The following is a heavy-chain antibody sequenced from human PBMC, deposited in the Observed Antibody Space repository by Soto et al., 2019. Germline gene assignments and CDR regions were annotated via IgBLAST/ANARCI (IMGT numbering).Heavy chain of an antibody. J-gene: IGHJ4*02. CDR1: GFSFSDYY. V-gene: IGHV3-11*01. CDR3: PRDLGMEVVIPVY. CDR2: IDFTSNSI. D-gene: IGHD3-22*01. Sequence: GGSLRLSCAASGFSFSDYYMSWIRQAPGKGLEWVSYIDFTSNSIYYADSVKGRFTISRDNAKNSLYLQMNSLRAEDTAVYFCPRDLGMEVVIPVYWGQGTLVTVSS.